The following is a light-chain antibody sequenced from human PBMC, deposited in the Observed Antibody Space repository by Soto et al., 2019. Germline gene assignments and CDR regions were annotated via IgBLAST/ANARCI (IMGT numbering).Light chain of an antibody. CDR2: AAS. V-gene: IGKV1-9*01. J-gene: IGKJ5*01. Sequence: IQFTQSPSSLSAAVGGIVTITCRASQGINTFLAWYQQKAGKAPKLVIYAASTLQSGVPSRFSGSGSGTDFTLTISSLQSEDFATYYCQQLNSYPNTFGQGTRLEIK. CDR3: QQLNSYPNT. CDR1: QGINTF.